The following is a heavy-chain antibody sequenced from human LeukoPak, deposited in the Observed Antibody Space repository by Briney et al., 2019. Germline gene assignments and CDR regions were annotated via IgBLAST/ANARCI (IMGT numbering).Heavy chain of an antibody. CDR3: AKDILLGSGSPDFDY. CDR2: ISGDGGST. D-gene: IGHD3-10*01. J-gene: IGHJ4*02. CDR1: GFTFDDYV. Sequence: PGGSLRLSCAASGFTFDDYVMHWVRQAPGKGLEWVSLISGDGGSTYYVDSVKGRFTTSRDNSKNSLYLQMNSLRTEDTALYFCAKDILLGSGSPDFDYWGQGTLVTVSS. V-gene: IGHV3-43*02.